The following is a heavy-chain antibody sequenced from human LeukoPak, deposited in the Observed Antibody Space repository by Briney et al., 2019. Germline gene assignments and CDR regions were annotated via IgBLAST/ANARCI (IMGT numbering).Heavy chain of an antibody. CDR3: ARGGLWRSGWKFDY. CDR2: INHSGST. D-gene: IGHD6-19*01. J-gene: IGHJ4*02. V-gene: IGHV4-34*01. CDR1: GFTFSSYG. Sequence: TPGGSLRLSCAASGFTFSSYGMHWIRQPPGKGLEWIGEINHSGSTNYNPSLKSRVTISVDMSKNQFSLKLSSVTAADTAVYYCARGGLWRSGWKFDYWGQGTLVTVSS.